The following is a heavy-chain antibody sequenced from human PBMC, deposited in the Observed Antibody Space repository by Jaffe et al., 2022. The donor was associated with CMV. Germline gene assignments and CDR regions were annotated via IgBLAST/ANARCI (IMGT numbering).Heavy chain of an antibody. Sequence: EVQLVESGGGLVQPGGSLRLSCAASGFTFSSYWMHWVRQAPGKGLVWVSRINSDGSSTSYADSVKGRFTISRDNAKNTLYLQMNSLRAEDTAVYYCARDGYYDFWSGYWPHYYGMDVWGQGTTVTVSS. V-gene: IGHV3-74*01. J-gene: IGHJ6*02. CDR1: GFTFSSYW. D-gene: IGHD3-3*01. CDR2: INSDGSST. CDR3: ARDGYYDFWSGYWPHYYGMDV.